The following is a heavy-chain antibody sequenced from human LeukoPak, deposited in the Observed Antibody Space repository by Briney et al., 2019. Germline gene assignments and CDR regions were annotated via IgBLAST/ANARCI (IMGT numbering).Heavy chain of an antibody. V-gene: IGHV3-53*04. D-gene: IGHD3-22*01. CDR2: IYGGGST. CDR1: GFAVSNNY. J-gene: IGHJ1*01. Sequence: GGSLSLSCAASGFAVSNNYMSWVRQAPGKGLEWVSIIYGGGSTYYADSVNGRFTIPRHNSKNTLFLQMNSLRTEDTAVYYCARAYDSSGYWPEYFHHWGQGTLVTVSS. CDR3: ARAYDSSGYWPEYFHH.